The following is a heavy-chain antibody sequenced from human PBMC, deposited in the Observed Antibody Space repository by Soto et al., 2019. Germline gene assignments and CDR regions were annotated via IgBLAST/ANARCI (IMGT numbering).Heavy chain of an antibody. V-gene: IGHV1-8*01. J-gene: IGHJ6*03. CDR1: VYTFTSYD. CDR3: ARVSTTGTIRYYYYMDV. CDR2: MNPNSGNT. Sequence: GASVKVSCKASVYTFTSYDINWVRQATGQGLEWMGWMNPNSGNTGYAQKFQGRVTMTRNTSISTAYMELSSLRSEDTAVYYCARVSTTGTIRYYYYMDVWGKGTTVTVSS. D-gene: IGHD1-1*01.